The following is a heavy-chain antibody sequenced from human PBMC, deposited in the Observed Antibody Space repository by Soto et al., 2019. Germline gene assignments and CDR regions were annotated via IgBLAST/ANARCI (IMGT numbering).Heavy chain of an antibody. Sequence: EVQLLESGGGLVQPGGSLRLSCAASGFTFNNYAMSWVRQAPGKGLEWVSSISGSGINTYYADSVKGRFTISRDNSKNTLYLQMYSLRAEDTAVYYCAKYANSETATTWGGDLDSWGQGTLVTVSS. D-gene: IGHD1-1*01. CDR2: ISGSGINT. CDR3: AKYANSETATTWGGDLDS. CDR1: GFTFNNYA. J-gene: IGHJ4*02. V-gene: IGHV3-23*01.